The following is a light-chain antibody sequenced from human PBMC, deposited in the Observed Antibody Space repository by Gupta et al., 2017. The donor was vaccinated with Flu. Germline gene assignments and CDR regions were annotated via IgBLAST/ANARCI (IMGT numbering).Light chain of an antibody. CDR2: GAS. V-gene: IGKV3-15*01. CDR1: QSIRRN. CDR3: QQNDQCPIT. J-gene: IGKJ5*01. Sequence: EVVMTQSPATLSVSPGERATLSCRASQSIRRNLAWYHQRPGQAPRLLISGASTRATGIPARFSGSGSGTEFTLTIRSLQSEDFAVYYCQQNDQCPITFGQGTQLDIK.